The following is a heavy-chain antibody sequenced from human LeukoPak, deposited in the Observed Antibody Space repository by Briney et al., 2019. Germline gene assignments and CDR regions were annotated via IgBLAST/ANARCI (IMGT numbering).Heavy chain of an antibody. CDR2: ISPDGSSR. J-gene: IGHJ4*02. Sequence: SGGSLRLPCAASGFPFSTYWMHWVRQPPGKGLVWVSRISPDGSSRSYADSVKGRFIMSRDNAKNTLSLQMNSLTAEDTAVYYCARDGGLLPDNWGKGTLVTVSS. CDR3: ARDGGLLPDN. CDR1: GFPFSTYW. V-gene: IGHV3-74*01. D-gene: IGHD2-21*02.